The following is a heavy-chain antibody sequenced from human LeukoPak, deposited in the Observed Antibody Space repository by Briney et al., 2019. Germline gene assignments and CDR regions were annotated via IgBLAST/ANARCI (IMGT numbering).Heavy chain of an antibody. CDR1: GGSISSYY. CDR3: AREGSRRYYYSLDV. Sequence: SETLSLTCTVSGGSISSYYWSWIRQPPGKRLEWIGYIYYSGSTNYNPSLKSRVTISVDTSKNQFSLKLSSVTAADTAVYYCAREGSRRYYYSLDVWGQGTTVTVSS. V-gene: IGHV4-59*01. CDR2: IYYSGST. D-gene: IGHD2-2*01. J-gene: IGHJ6*02.